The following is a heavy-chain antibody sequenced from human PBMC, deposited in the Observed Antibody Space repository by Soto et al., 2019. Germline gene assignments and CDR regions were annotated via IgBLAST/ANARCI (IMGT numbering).Heavy chain of an antibody. D-gene: IGHD3-10*01. CDR1: GFTFSSYA. CDR2: ISGSGGST. V-gene: IGHV3-23*01. J-gene: IGHJ6*02. Sequence: GGSLRLSCAASGFTFSSYAMSWVRQAPGKGLEWVSAISGSGGSTYYADSVKGRFTISRDNSKNTLYLKMNSLRAEETAVYYCAKAPPQTIRGYGMDVWGQGNTVTVT. CDR3: AKAPPQTIRGYGMDV.